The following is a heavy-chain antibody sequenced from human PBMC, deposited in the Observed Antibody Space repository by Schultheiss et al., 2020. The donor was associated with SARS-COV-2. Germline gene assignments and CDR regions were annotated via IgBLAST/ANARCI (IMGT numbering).Heavy chain of an antibody. Sequence: GGSLRLSCKGSGYSFTSYWIGWVRQMPGKGLEWMGIIYPGDSDTRYSPSFQGQVTISADKSISTAYLQWSSLKASDTAMYYCARRGLGSGAMPNFDYWGQGTLVTVSS. CDR2: IYPGDSDT. D-gene: IGHD3-16*01. J-gene: IGHJ4*02. CDR3: ARRGLGSGAMPNFDY. V-gene: IGHV5-51*01. CDR1: GYSFTSYW.